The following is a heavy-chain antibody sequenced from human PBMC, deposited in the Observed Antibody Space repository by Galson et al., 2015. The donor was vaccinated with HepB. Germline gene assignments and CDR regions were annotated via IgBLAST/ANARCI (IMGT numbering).Heavy chain of an antibody. CDR3: ARGHSSNGYFQGDY. CDR1: GFTFSSYS. D-gene: IGHD6-13*01. J-gene: IGHJ4*02. Sequence: SLRLSCAASGFTFSSYSMNWVRQAPGKGLEWVSYISSSSSTIYYADSVKGRFTISRDNAKNSLFLQMNSLRDEDTAVYYCARGHSSNGYFQGDYWGQGTLVTVSS. V-gene: IGHV3-48*02. CDR2: ISSSSSTI.